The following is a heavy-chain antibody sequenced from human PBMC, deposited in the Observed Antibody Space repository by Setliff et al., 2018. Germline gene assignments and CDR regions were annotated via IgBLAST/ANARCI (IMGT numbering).Heavy chain of an antibody. CDR3: ARLGYRGDLDY. CDR2: IYYSGST. CDR1: GDSISSSSSY. V-gene: IGHV4-39*01. D-gene: IGHD5-12*01. Sequence: SETLSLTCTVSGDSISSSSSYRGWIRQPPGKGLEWIGTIYYSGSTYYNPSLKSRVTISVDTSKNQFSLRLTSVTAADTAVYYCARLGYRGDLDYWGQGTLVTVSS. J-gene: IGHJ4*02.